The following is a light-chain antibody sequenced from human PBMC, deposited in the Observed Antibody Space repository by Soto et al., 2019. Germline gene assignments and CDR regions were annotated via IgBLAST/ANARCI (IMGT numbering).Light chain of an antibody. CDR2: GAS. CDR1: QSIGTY. Sequence: DIQMTESPSSLSASVGARVTITRRASQSIGTYLNWYHQKPGKAPQILIYGASTLQSGVPSRLSGSGSGTHFTLTINSIQPEDFGTFSCQQSYSTPTFGQGTKVDIK. CDR3: QQSYSTPT. V-gene: IGKV1-39*01. J-gene: IGKJ1*01.